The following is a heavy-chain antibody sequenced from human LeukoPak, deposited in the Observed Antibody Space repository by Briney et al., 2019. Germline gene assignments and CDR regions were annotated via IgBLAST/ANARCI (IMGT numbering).Heavy chain of an antibody. CDR3: ARGGPLRWSGMDV. D-gene: IGHD4-23*01. J-gene: IGHJ6*02. CDR1: GGSISSYY. Sequence: SETLSLTCTVSGGSISSYYWSWIRQPVGKGLEWIGRIYTSGSTNYNPSLKSRVTMSVDTSKNQFSLKLSSVTAADTAVYYCARGGPLRWSGMDVWGQGTTVTVSS. CDR2: IYTSGST. V-gene: IGHV4-4*07.